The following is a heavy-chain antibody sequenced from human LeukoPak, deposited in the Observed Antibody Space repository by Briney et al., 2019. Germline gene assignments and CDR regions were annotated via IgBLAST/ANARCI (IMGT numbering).Heavy chain of an antibody. D-gene: IGHD4-23*01. J-gene: IGHJ4*02. V-gene: IGHV3-53*01. CDR1: GFTVSSNY. CDR2: IYSGGST. Sequence: GGSLRLSCAASGFTVSSNYMSWVRQAPGKGLEWVSLIYSGGSTDYTDSVKGRFTISRDNSKNTLYLQMNSLRAEDTAVYYCARRAGGYSHPYDYWGQGTLVTVSS. CDR3: ARRAGGYSHPYDY.